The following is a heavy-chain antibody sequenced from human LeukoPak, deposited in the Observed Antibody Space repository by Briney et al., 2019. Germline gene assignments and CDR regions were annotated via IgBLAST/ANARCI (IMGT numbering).Heavy chain of an antibody. CDR2: IYYSGST. CDR3: ARDGGWAYCGGDCYSGFGY. CDR1: GGSISSSSYY. V-gene: IGHV4-39*07. D-gene: IGHD2-21*02. J-gene: IGHJ4*02. Sequence: SETLSLTCTVSGGSISSSSYYWGWIRQPPGKGLEWIGSIYYSGSTYYNPPLKSRVTISVDTSKNQFSLKLSSVTAADTAVYYCARDGGWAYCGGDCYSGFGYWGQGTLVTVSS.